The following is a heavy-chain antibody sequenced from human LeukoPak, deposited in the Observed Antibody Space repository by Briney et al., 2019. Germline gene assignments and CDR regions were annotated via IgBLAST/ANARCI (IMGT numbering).Heavy chain of an antibody. CDR3: AVDLLDTSMGTDY. Sequence: ASVEVSCEASGYIFTGYYMHWVRQAPGQGLEWMGRINPNSGGTNYAQKFQGRVTMTRDTPISTAYMELSRLKSDDTAVYYCAVDLLDTSMGTDYWGQGTLVTVSS. J-gene: IGHJ4*02. CDR2: INPNSGGT. CDR1: GYIFTGYY. D-gene: IGHD3-9*01. V-gene: IGHV1-2*06.